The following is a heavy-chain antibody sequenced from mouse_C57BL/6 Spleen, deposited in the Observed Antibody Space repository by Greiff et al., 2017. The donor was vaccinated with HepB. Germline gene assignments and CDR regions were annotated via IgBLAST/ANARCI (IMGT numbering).Heavy chain of an antibody. CDR1: GFNIKDYY. D-gene: IGHD1-1*01. V-gene: IGHV14-1*01. CDR2: IEPEDGDT. CDR3: TTEVYHGSSFYFDY. Sequence: VQLQQSGAELVRPGASVKLSCTASGFNIKDYYMHWVKQRPEQGLEWIGRIEPEDGDTEYAPKFQGKATMTADTSSNTAYLQLSSLTSEDTAVYYCTTEVYHGSSFYFDYWGQGTTLTVSS. J-gene: IGHJ2*01.